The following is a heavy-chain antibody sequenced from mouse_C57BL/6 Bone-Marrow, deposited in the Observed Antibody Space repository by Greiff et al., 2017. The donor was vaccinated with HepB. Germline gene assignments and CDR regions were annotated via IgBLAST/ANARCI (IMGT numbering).Heavy chain of an antibody. CDR1: GGALKREG. J-gene: IGHJ4*01. CDR3: ARYAMDY. V-gene: IGHV2-2*01. CDR2: IWSGGST. Sequence: VQRKEAGKGRGKKGKRVYRTGRGAGGALKREGGGGVGEGPGKGLEWLGVIWSGGSTDYNAAFISRLSISKDNSKSQVFFKMNSLQADDTAIYYCARYAMDYWGQGTSVTVSS.